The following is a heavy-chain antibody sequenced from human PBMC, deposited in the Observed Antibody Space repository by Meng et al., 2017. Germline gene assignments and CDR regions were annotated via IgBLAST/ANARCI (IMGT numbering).Heavy chain of an antibody. CDR2: ISGSGDGT. CDR3: ANDESSYDSSGPIEY. V-gene: IGHV3-23*01. Sequence: GESLKISCAASGFTFSSYAMSWVRQAPGKGLEWVSAISGSGDGTHYADSVKGRFTISRDDSKSTVSLQMNSLRAEDTATYFCANDESSYDSSGPIEYWGQGTLVTVSS. J-gene: IGHJ4*02. D-gene: IGHD3-22*01. CDR1: GFTFSSYA.